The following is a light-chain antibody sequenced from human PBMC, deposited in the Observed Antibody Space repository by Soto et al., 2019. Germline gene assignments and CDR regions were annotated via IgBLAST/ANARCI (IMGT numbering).Light chain of an antibody. CDR1: SSDVGGYNY. CDR3: CSFAGTYIFVI. CDR2: DVN. J-gene: IGLJ2*01. V-gene: IGLV2-11*01. Sequence: QSALTQPRSVSGSPGQSVTISCSGTSSDVGGYNYVSWCQQHPGKAPKLMIYDVNKRPSGVPDRFSGSKSGNTASLTISGLQTDDEADYYCCSFAGTYIFVIFGGGTKVTVL.